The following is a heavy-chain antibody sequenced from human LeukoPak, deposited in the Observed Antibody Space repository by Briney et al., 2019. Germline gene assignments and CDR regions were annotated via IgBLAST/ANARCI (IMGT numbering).Heavy chain of an antibody. V-gene: IGHV1-8*01. J-gene: IGHJ4*02. CDR1: GYTFTSYD. D-gene: IGHD2-2*01. CDR2: MNPNSGDT. Sequence: ASVKVSCKASGYTFTSYDINWVRQATGQGLEWMGWMNPNSGDTGYVQKFQGRVTMTRDTSLSTAYMELSSLTSEDTAVYYCARSSSRYCSSTSCYYYWGQGTLVTVSS. CDR3: ARSSSRYCSSTSCYYY.